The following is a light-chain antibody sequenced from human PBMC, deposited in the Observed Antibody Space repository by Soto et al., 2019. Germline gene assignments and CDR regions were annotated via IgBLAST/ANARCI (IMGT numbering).Light chain of an antibody. CDR1: ESVSSSY. V-gene: IGKV3-20*01. Sequence: EIVLTQSPGTLSLSPGERASLSCRASESVSSSYLAWCQQKPGRAPRHLIYGASSRATGIPDWFSGSGSGTAFTLTISRLEPEDFAVYYCQQYGSSPATFGGGTKVDIK. CDR2: GAS. CDR3: QQYGSSPAT. J-gene: IGKJ4*01.